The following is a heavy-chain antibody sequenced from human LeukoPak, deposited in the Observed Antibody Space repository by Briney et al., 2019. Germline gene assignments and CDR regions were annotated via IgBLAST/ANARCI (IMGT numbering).Heavy chain of an antibody. D-gene: IGHD3-9*01. CDR3: ARDPDWNDILTGSPRGAFDI. CDR2: VSYDGSNK. J-gene: IGHJ3*02. Sequence: GTSLRLSCAASGFTFSTYAMHWVRQAPGKGLEWVAIVSYDGSNKFYADSVKGRFTISRDNSKNTLYLQMNSLRVEDTAVYYCARDPDWNDILTGSPRGAFDIWGQGTMVTVSS. CDR1: GFTFSTYA. V-gene: IGHV3-30*04.